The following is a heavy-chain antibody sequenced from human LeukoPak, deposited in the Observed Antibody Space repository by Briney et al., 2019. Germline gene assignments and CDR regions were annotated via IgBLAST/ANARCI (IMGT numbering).Heavy chain of an antibody. Sequence: AESLKISCKGSGYSIISYWIGWVRQMPGKNLEWMGTIYTDDSDTRYSPSFQGQVTISADKSTSTAYLQWSSLKASDTAMYYCARGTGCSGGNCDPDAFDIWGQGTRVTVFS. J-gene: IGHJ3*02. CDR1: GYSIISYW. D-gene: IGHD2-15*01. V-gene: IGHV5-51*01. CDR3: ARGTGCSGGNCDPDAFDI. CDR2: IYTDDSDT.